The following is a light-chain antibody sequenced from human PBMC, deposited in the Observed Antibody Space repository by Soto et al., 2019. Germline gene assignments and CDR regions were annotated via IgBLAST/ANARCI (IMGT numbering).Light chain of an antibody. CDR3: SSYAASNNFYFV. Sequence: QSALTKPPSASGSPGQSVTISCNGTSSDVGGYNYVSRYQQYPGRAPKLMIYEVTKRPSGVPDRFSGSKSGNTASLTVSGLQAEDEADYYCSSYAASNNFYFVFGGGTQLTVL. J-gene: IGLJ3*02. CDR2: EVT. CDR1: SSDVGGYNY. V-gene: IGLV2-8*01.